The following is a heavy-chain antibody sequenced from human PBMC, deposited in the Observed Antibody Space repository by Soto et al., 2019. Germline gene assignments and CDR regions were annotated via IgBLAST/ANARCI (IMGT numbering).Heavy chain of an antibody. Sequence: GGSLRLSCAASGFTFSSYWMHWVRQAPGKGLVWVSRINSDGSSTSYADSVKGRFTISRDNAKNTLYLQMNSLRAEDTAVYYCARDSQYYYYYGMDVWGQGTTVTGSS. CDR2: INSDGSST. J-gene: IGHJ6*02. CDR1: GFTFSSYW. CDR3: ARDSQYYYYYGMDV. V-gene: IGHV3-74*01.